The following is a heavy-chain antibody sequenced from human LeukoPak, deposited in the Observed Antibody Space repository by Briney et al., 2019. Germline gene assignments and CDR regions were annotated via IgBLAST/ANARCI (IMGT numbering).Heavy chain of an antibody. CDR2: ISSSSSYI. CDR3: AREVRRQRGRFLEWIYVFDY. V-gene: IGHV3-21*01. Sequence: PGGSLRLSCAASGFTFSSYAMHWVRQAPGEGLEWVSSISSSSSYIYYADSVKGRFTISRDNAKNSLYLLMNSLRVEDTAVYYCAREVRRQRGRFLEWIYVFDYWGQGSLVTVSS. D-gene: IGHD3-3*01. CDR1: GFTFSSYA. J-gene: IGHJ4*02.